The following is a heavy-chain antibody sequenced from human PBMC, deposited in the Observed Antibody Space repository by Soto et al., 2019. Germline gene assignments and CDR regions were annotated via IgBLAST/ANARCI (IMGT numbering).Heavy chain of an antibody. Sequence: SETLSLTCTVSGGSISNYYWSWIRQPPGKGLEWIGYIYYSGSTNYNPSLKSRVTISVDTSKNQFSLKLSSVTAADTAMYYCASGRGYSYGSFDYWGQGTLVTVS. V-gene: IGHV4-59*01. CDR2: IYYSGST. J-gene: IGHJ4*02. CDR3: ASGRGYSYGSFDY. CDR1: GGSISNYY. D-gene: IGHD5-18*01.